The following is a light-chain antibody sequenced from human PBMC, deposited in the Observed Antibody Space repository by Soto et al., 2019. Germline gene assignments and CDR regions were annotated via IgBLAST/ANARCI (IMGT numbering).Light chain of an antibody. CDR3: AAWDDSLSGVV. CDR1: SSNIGSNY. CDR2: RNN. J-gene: IGLJ2*01. V-gene: IGLV1-47*01. Sequence: QSVLTQPPSASGTPGQRVTISCSGSSSNIGSNYVYWYQQLPGTAPKLLIYRNNQRPSGVPDRFSGSKSGTSASQAISGLRSEDEADYYCAAWDDSLSGVVFGGGTKLTVL.